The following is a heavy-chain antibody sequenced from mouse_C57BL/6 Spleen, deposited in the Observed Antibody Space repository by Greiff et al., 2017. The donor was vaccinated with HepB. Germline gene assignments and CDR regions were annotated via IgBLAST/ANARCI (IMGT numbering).Heavy chain of an antibody. V-gene: IGHV2-2*01. CDR2: IWSGGST. J-gene: IGHJ1*03. Sequence: VMLVESGPGLVQPSQSLSITCTVSGFSLTSYGVHWVRQSPGKGLEWLGVIWSGGSTDYNAAFISRLSISKDNSKSQVFFKMNSLQADDTAIYYCARNSHYYGSSYEYFDVWGTGTTVTVSS. D-gene: IGHD1-1*01. CDR3: ARNSHYYGSSYEYFDV. CDR1: GFSLTSYG.